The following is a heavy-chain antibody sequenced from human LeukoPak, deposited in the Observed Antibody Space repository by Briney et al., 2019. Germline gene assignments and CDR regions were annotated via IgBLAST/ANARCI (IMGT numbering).Heavy chain of an antibody. CDR3: AREAVEGIVVALDY. Sequence: PGGSLRLSCAASGFSFSGYWMTWVRQAPGKGLELVANIKHEGSEKYYVDTLKGRFSISKDTPKSSLYLQMNSLRAEDTAVYYCAREAVEGIVVALDYWGQGTLVTVSS. CDR1: GFSFSGYW. D-gene: IGHD3-22*01. J-gene: IGHJ4*02. V-gene: IGHV3-7*05. CDR2: IKHEGSEK.